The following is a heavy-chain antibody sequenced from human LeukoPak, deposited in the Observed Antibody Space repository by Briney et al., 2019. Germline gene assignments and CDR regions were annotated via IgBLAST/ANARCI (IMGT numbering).Heavy chain of an antibody. V-gene: IGHV4-34*01. D-gene: IGHD6-13*01. Sequence: PSETLSLTCAVYGGSFSGYYWSWIRQPPGKGLEWIGEINHSGSTNYNPSLKSRVTISVDTSKNQFSLKLSSVTAADTAVYYCARDLVAAAASYNWFDPWGQGTLVTVSS. CDR3: ARDLVAAAASYNWFDP. J-gene: IGHJ5*02. CDR2: INHSGST. CDR1: GGSFSGYY.